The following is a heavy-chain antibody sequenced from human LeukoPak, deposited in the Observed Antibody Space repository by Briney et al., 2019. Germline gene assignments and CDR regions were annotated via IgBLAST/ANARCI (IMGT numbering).Heavy chain of an antibody. CDR3: ARTRTSSWGQGDWFDP. Sequence: SETLSLTCTVSGGSISSYYWSWIRQPPGKGLEWIGYIYHSGSTYYNPSLKSRVTISVDRSKNQFSLKLSSVTAADTAVYYCARTRTSSWGQGDWFDPWGQGTLVTVSS. V-gene: IGHV4-59*12. J-gene: IGHJ5*02. D-gene: IGHD6-13*01. CDR1: GGSISSYY. CDR2: IYHSGST.